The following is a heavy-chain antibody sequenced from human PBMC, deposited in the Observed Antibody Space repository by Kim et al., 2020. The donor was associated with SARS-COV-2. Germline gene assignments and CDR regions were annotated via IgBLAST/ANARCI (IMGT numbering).Heavy chain of an antibody. Sequence: GGSLRLSCAASGFTFSSYGMHWVRQAPGKGLEWVAVISYDGSNKYYADSVKGRFTISRDNSKNTLYLQMNSLRAEDTAVYYCAKDIVAVYWGQGTLVTVSS. V-gene: IGHV3-30*18. D-gene: IGHD5-12*01. J-gene: IGHJ4*02. CDR2: ISYDGSNK. CDR1: GFTFSSYG. CDR3: AKDIVAVY.